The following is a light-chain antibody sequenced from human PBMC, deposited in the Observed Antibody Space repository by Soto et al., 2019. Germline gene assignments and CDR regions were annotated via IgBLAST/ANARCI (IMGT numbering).Light chain of an antibody. Sequence: IQMSPSPSSVSASVGDRVTITCRAGQGISSWIAWHQQKPGKAPKLLIYAASSLQSGVPSRFSGSGSGTDFTLTISSLQPEDFATYYCHQSYSTPLTFGGGTKVDIK. J-gene: IGKJ4*01. CDR2: AAS. V-gene: IGKV1-12*01. CDR3: HQSYSTPLT. CDR1: QGISSW.